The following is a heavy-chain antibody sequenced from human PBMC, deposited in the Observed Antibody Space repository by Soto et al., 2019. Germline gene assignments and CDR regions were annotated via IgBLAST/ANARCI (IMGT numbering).Heavy chain of an antibody. J-gene: IGHJ6*02. Sequence: SVKVSCKASGGTFSSYAISWVRQAPGQGLEWMGGIIPIFGTANYAQKFQGRVTITADESTSTAYMELSSLRSEDTAVYYCARGLGDCSSTSCYDYYYYGMDVWGQGTTVTVSS. CDR2: IIPIFGTA. CDR1: GGTFSSYA. CDR3: ARGLGDCSSTSCYDYYYYGMDV. D-gene: IGHD2-2*01. V-gene: IGHV1-69*13.